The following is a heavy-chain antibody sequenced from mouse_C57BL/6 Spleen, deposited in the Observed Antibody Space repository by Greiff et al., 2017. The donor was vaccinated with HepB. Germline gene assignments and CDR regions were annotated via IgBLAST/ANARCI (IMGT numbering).Heavy chain of an antibody. J-gene: IGHJ4*01. CDR3: TREDHYGSSLYYAMDY. Sequence: EVQGVESGEGLVKPGGSLKLSCAASGFTFSSYAMSWVRQTPEKRLEWVAYISSGGDYIYYADTVKGRFTISRDNARNTLYLQMSSLKSEDTAMYYCTREDHYGSSLYYAMDYWGQGTSVTVSS. V-gene: IGHV5-9-1*02. CDR2: ISSGGDYI. CDR1: GFTFSSYA. D-gene: IGHD1-1*01.